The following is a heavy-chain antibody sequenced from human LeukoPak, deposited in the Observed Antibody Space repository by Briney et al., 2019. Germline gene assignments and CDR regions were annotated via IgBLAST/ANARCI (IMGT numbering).Heavy chain of an antibody. CDR2: VHQSGSS. V-gene: IGHV4-34*01. CDR3: AARRYYGSGELDY. J-gene: IGHJ4*02. Sequence: SETLSLTCAVYGGSFSGYYWSWIRQSPGRGLEWIGEVHQSGSSDYNSSLKSRVTISADTSKNQFSLRLSSVTAADTAVYYCAARRYYGSGELDYWGQGTLVTVSS. D-gene: IGHD3-10*01. CDR1: GGSFSGYY.